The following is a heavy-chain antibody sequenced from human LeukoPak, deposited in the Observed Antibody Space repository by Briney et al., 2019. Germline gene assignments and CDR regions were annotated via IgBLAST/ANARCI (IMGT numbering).Heavy chain of an antibody. J-gene: IGHJ4*02. Sequence: PSETLSLTCTVSGGSISSYYWSWIRQPPGKGLEWIGYIYYSGSTNYNPSLRSRVTISVDTSKSQFSLKLSSVTAADTAVYYCARVNGIVGAIGYWGQGTLVTVSS. D-gene: IGHD1-26*01. CDR3: ARVNGIVGAIGY. CDR1: GGSISSYY. V-gene: IGHV4-59*01. CDR2: IYYSGST.